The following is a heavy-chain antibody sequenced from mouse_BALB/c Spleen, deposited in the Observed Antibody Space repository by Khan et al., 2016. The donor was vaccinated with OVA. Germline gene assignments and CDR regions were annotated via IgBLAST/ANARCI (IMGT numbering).Heavy chain of an antibody. CDR2: VNPNTDNI. D-gene: IGHD2-14*01. Sequence: VQLQQSGPDLVKPGASVKISCKASGYSFTLYYMSWVKQSHGKSLEWIGRVNPNTDNINYNQEFKGKAILTVDKSSNTAYMELRSLTSEDSAVYFCARGYDFFGSWGQGDLGTVSA. J-gene: IGHJ3*01. CDR3: ARGYDFFGS. CDR1: GYSFTLYY. V-gene: IGHV1-26*01.